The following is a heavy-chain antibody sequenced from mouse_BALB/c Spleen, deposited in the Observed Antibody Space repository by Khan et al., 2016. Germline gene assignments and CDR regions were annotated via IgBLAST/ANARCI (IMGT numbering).Heavy chain of an antibody. J-gene: IGHJ3*01. CDR1: GYTFTSYW. CDR2: INPSTGYT. D-gene: IGHD2-1*01. Sequence: QVRLQQSGAELAKPGASVKMSCKASGYTFTSYWMHWVKQRPGQGLEWIGYINPSTGYTEYNQKFKDKATLTADKSSSTAYMQLSSLTSEDSAFYYCARWAYYGNYLFAYWGQGTLVTVSA. CDR3: ARWAYYGNYLFAY. V-gene: IGHV1-7*01.